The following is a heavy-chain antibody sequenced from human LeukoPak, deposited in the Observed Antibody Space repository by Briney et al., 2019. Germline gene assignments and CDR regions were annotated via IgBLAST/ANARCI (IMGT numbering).Heavy chain of an antibody. CDR1: GYSFSTYW. D-gene: IGHD2-15*01. V-gene: IGHV5-51*01. J-gene: IGHJ5*02. CDR3: ARQEYCSGASCYTWFDP. CDR2: IYPGNSDT. Sequence: GESLKISCKGSGYSFSTYWIGWVRQMPGKGLEWMGIIYPGNSDTRYSPTFQGQVTISADKSISTAYLQWNSLKASDTAMYYCARQEYCSGASCYTWFDPWGQGTLVTVSS.